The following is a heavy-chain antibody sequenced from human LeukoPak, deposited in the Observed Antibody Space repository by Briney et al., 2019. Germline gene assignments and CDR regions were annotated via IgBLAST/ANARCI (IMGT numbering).Heavy chain of an antibody. Sequence: SETLSLTCTVSGGSFSSYYWSWIRQPPGKGLEWIGYIYYSGSTNYNPSLKSRVTISADTSKNQFSLKLTSVTAADTAVYYCAREYYGSGSYVIDYWGQGTLVTVSS. J-gene: IGHJ4*02. CDR2: IYYSGST. CDR1: GGSFSSYY. D-gene: IGHD3-10*01. V-gene: IGHV4-59*01. CDR3: AREYYGSGSYVIDY.